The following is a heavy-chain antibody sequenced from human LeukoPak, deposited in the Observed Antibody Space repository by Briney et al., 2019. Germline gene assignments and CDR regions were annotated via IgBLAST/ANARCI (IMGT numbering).Heavy chain of an antibody. Sequence: SETLSLTCAVYGGSFSGYYWSWIRQPPGKGLEWIGEINHSGSTNYNPSLKSRVTISVDTSKNQFSLKLSSVTAADTAVYYCARGRDYYDSSGYGSGAFDIWGQGTMVTASS. CDR3: ARGRDYYDSSGYGSGAFDI. CDR1: GGSFSGYY. CDR2: INHSGST. V-gene: IGHV4-34*01. D-gene: IGHD3-22*01. J-gene: IGHJ3*02.